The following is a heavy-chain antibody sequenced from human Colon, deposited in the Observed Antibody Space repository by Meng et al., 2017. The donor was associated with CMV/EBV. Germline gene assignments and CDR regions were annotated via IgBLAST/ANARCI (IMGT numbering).Heavy chain of an antibody. Sequence: QVQLVQSGAEVKKPGASVKVSCKACGYTFTLSDYYIHWVRQAPGQGLEWMGRINPNSGATEYSHHFQARVTLTKDTSITTAYMDLYSLETGDSAVYYCARDFVGTANWEFDYWGQGTLVTVSS. CDR2: INPNSGAT. J-gene: IGHJ4*02. V-gene: IGHV1-2*06. D-gene: IGHD1-1*01. CDR1: GYTFTLSDYY. CDR3: ARDFVGTANWEFDY.